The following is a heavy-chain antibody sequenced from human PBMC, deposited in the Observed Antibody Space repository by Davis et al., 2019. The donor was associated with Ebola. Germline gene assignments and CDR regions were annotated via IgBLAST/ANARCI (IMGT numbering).Heavy chain of an antibody. D-gene: IGHD3-16*01. Sequence: MPSETLSLTCTVSDGSISSYYWSWIRQPPGKGLDWIGYIYYSGSTNYNPSLKSRVTISVDTSKNQFSLKLSSVTAADTAVYYCARGYAGGANPWFDPWGQGTLVTVSS. CDR1: DGSISSYY. V-gene: IGHV4-59*01. CDR2: IYYSGST. CDR3: ARGYAGGANPWFDP. J-gene: IGHJ5*02.